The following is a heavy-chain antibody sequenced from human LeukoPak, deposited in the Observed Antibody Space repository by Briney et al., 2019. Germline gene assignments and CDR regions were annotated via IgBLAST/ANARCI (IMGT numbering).Heavy chain of an antibody. CDR3: ARHLRVYAFDY. Sequence: GGSLRLSCVASGFTVNVYMSWVRQAPGKGLEWVAVLYSTGSTFYADSVKGRFTISRDDSQNTLYLQMGSLTPDDTAVYYCARHLRVYAFDYWGQGTPVTVAS. D-gene: IGHD2-8*01. J-gene: IGHJ4*02. CDR2: LYSTGST. V-gene: IGHV3-66*02. CDR1: GFTVNVY.